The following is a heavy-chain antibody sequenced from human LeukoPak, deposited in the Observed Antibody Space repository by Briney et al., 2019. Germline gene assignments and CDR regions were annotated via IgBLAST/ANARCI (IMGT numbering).Heavy chain of an antibody. CDR3: ARYTYYYGSGVWFDP. CDR2: ISAYNGNT. D-gene: IGHD3-10*01. J-gene: IGHJ5*02. V-gene: IGHV1-18*01. Sequence: ASVKVSCKASGYTLTSYGISWVRQAPGQGLEWMGWISAYNGNTNYAQKLQGRVTMTTDTSTSTAYMELRSLRSDDTAVYYCARYTYYYGSGVWFDPWGQGTLVTVSS. CDR1: GYTLTSYG.